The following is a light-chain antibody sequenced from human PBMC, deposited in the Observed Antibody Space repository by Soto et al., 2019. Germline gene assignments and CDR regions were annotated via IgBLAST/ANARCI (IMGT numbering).Light chain of an antibody. CDR3: LQSNDYPYT. CDR1: QDIRNY. V-gene: IGKV1-17*01. Sequence: DIQMTQSPPSLSASVGDRVTITCRANQDIRNYLGWYQQNPGKAPKRLIYAASSLQSGVPSRFSGSGSGTEFTLTISSLQPEDFATYFCLQSNDYPYTFGQGTKLEF. CDR2: AAS. J-gene: IGKJ2*01.